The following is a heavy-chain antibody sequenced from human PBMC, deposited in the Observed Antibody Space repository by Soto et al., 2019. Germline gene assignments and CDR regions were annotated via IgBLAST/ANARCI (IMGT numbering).Heavy chain of an antibody. J-gene: IGHJ4*02. V-gene: IGHV1-8*01. CDR3: ARALRYSGYDLKDH. CDR2: MNPNSGNT. CDR1: GYTFTSYD. Sequence: GASVKVSCKASGYTFTSYDINWVRQATGQGLEWMGWMNPNSGNTGYAQKFQGRVTMTRNTSISTAYMELSSLRSEDTAVYYCARALRYSGYDLKDHWGQGTLVTVSS. D-gene: IGHD5-12*01.